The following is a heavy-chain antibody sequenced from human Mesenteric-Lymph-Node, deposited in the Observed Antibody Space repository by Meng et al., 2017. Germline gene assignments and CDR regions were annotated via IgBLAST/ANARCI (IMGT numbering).Heavy chain of an antibody. V-gene: IGHV4-30-4*01. Sequence: QVQLKESGPGLVKPSQTLSLTCNVSGGSISSSNYYWSWIRQPPGKGLEWSGHIYNSGSTYYNPSLKSRITISVDTSKNQFSLKLSSVTAADTAVYYCARGQKGYFDLWGRGTLVTVSS. CDR1: GGSISSSNYY. J-gene: IGHJ2*01. CDR3: ARGQKGYFDL. CDR2: IYNSGST.